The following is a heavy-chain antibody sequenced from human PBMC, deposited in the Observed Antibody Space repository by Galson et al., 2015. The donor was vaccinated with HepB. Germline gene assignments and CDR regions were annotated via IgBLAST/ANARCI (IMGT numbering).Heavy chain of an antibody. CDR1: GFTFSNAW. CDR2: IKSKTDGGTT. D-gene: IGHD5-18*01. J-gene: IGHJ4*02. V-gene: IGHV3-15*01. Sequence: SLRLSCAASGFTFSNAWMSWVRQAPGKGLEWVGRIKSKTDGGTTDYAAPVKGRFTISRDDSKNTLYLQMNSLKTEDTAVYYCTTDLPQLWSFGDYWGQGTLVTVSS. CDR3: TTDLPQLWSFGDY.